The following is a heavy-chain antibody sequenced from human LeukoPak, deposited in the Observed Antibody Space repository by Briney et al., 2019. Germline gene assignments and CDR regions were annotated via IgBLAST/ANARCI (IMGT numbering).Heavy chain of an antibody. CDR1: GFTLSTYA. V-gene: IGHV3-23*01. Sequence: GGSLRLSCAASGFTLSTYAMSWVRQTPGKGLEWVAATSSSDAGTYHADSVRGRFTISRDNSKNTLYLQMNSLKTEDTAVYYCTRSAFRYYYDSSGYSLFDYWGQGTLVTVSS. D-gene: IGHD3-22*01. J-gene: IGHJ4*02. CDR3: TRSAFRYYYDSSGYSLFDY. CDR2: TSSSDAGT.